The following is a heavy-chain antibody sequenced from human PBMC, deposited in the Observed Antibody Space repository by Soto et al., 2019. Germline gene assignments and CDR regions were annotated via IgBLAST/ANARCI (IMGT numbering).Heavy chain of an antibody. CDR3: TKDGPTWGRDFDC. CDR1: GFAFSTYG. V-gene: IGHV3-33*06. CDR2: IWYDGSNK. Sequence: QVQLVESGGGVVQPGRSLRLSCAASGFAFSTYGMHWVRQAPGKGLEWVAVIWYDGSNKYYADFVKGRFTISRDNSKNTLYLQIDSLRPEDTAVYYCTKDGPTWGRDFDCWGQGTLVTVSS. D-gene: IGHD7-27*01. J-gene: IGHJ4*02.